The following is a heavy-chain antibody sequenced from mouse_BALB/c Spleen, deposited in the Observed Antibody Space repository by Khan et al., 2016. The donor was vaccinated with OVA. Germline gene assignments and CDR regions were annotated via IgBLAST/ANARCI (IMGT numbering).Heavy chain of an antibody. V-gene: IGHV1S135*01. J-gene: IGHJ3*01. D-gene: IGHD1-1*01. CDR2: IDPFNGST. CDR1: GYSFTTYY. CDR3: ARHGTSSWFAY. Sequence: VQLQQSGPELMKPGASVKISCKASGYSFTTYYIHWVKQSHGKSLEWIGYIDPFNGSTTYNQKFKGKATLTVDKSSSTAYMHLSSLTAEDYAVYYCARHGTSSWFAYWGQGTLVTVSA.